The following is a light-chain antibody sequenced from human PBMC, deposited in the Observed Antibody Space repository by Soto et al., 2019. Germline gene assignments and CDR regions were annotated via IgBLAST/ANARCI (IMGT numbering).Light chain of an antibody. Sequence: QSALTQPASVSGSPGQSITISCTVGSYNFVSWYQQHPGKAPKVLIYEVSKRPSGVSDRFSGSKSGNTASLTISGLQAEDAADYYCCSDAGRSTYVFGTGTKVTVL. CDR1: GSYNF. CDR2: EVS. J-gene: IGLJ1*01. CDR3: CSDAGRSTYV. V-gene: IGLV2-23*02.